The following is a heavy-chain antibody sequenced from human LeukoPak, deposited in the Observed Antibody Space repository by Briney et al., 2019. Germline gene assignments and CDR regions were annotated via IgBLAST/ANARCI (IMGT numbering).Heavy chain of an antibody. J-gene: IGHJ6*03. CDR1: GFTFTTYW. CDR2: INQDGNEK. Sequence: PGGSLRLSCAAYGFTFTTYWMSWVRQAPGQGLEWVANINQDGNEKYYVDSVKGRFTMSRDNAKNSLYLQMNSLRADDTAVYYCARTNSQDRDYYYYMDVWGKGTTVTVSS. CDR3: ARTNSQDRDYYYYMDV. D-gene: IGHD1-7*01. V-gene: IGHV3-7*01.